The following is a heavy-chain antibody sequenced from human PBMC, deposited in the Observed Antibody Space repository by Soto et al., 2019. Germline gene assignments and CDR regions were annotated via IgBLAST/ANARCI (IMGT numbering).Heavy chain of an antibody. Sequence: EVQLVESGGGVVQPGGSLRLSCAASGFTFSSYSMNWVRQAPGKGLEWVSYISSSSSTIYYANSVKGRFTISRDNAKNSLYLQMNSLRDEDTAVYYCARDGDSSGWYRNWFDPWGQGTLVTVSS. CDR2: ISSSSSTI. CDR1: GFTFSSYS. CDR3: ARDGDSSGWYRNWFDP. D-gene: IGHD6-19*01. V-gene: IGHV3-48*02. J-gene: IGHJ5*02.